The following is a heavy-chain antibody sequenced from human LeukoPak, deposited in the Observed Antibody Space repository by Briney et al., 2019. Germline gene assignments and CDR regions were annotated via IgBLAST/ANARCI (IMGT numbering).Heavy chain of an antibody. V-gene: IGHV4-59*08. CDR2: IYYSGST. D-gene: IGHD6-13*01. Sequence: PSETLSLTCTVSGGSISSYYWSWIRQPPGKGLEGMGYIYYSGSTKYNPSLKSRVTISVDTSKNQFSLKLSSVTAADTAVYYCARRSVSGSWYFFDYWGQGTLVTVSS. CDR3: ARRSVSGSWYFFDY. J-gene: IGHJ4*02. CDR1: GGSISSYY.